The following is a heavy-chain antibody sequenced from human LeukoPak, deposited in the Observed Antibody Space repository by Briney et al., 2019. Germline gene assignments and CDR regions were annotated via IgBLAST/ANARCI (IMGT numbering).Heavy chain of an antibody. V-gene: IGHV3-23*01. CDR2: ISGSGGST. D-gene: IGHD1-14*01. CDR3: ANDRSHPSAEPTNFHY. Sequence: GGSLRLSCAASGFTFSSYAMSWVRQAPGKGLEWVSAISGSGGSTYYADSVKGRFTISRDNSKNTLYLQMNSLRAEDTAIYYCANDRSHPSAEPTNFHYWGQGTLVTVSS. CDR1: GFTFSSYA. J-gene: IGHJ4*02.